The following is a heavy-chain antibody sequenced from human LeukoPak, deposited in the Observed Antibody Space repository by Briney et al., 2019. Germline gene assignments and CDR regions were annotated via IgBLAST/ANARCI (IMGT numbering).Heavy chain of an antibody. V-gene: IGHV1-2*02. CDR2: INPDSGGT. Sequence: ASVNLSCKASGGTFSSYAISWVRQAPGQGLEWMGWINPDSGGTNYAQKFQGRVTMTRDTSISTAYMELSRLTSDDTAVYYCARLRQTGSDIDYWGQGTLVSASS. CDR1: GGTFSSYA. CDR3: ARLRQTGSDIDY. D-gene: IGHD1-1*01. J-gene: IGHJ4*02.